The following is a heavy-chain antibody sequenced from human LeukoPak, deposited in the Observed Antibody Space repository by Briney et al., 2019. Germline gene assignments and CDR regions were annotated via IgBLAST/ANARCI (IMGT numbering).Heavy chain of an antibody. V-gene: IGHV4-34*01. J-gene: IGHJ5*02. CDR2: INHSGST. CDR1: GGSFSGYY. D-gene: IGHD3-10*01. CDR3: ARGLVRGLRTTNWFDP. Sequence: KPSETLSLTCAVYGGSFSGYYWSWIRQPPGKGLEWIGEINHSGSTNCNPSLKSRVTISVDTSKNQFSLKLSSVTAADTAVYYCARGLVRGLRTTNWFDPWGQGTLVTVSS.